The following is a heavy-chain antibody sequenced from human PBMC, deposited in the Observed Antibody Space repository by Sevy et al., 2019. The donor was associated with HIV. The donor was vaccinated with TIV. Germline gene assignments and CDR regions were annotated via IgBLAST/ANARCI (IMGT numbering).Heavy chain of an antibody. D-gene: IGHD2-8*01. Sequence: GSLRLSCTASGFTFSSYDMNWVRQAPGMGLEWVSKISSSGSSIYYADSVKGRFTISRDNAKNSLNLQMNSLRAEDTAVYYCTRNGGAFDNGFDPWGQGTLVTVSS. V-gene: IGHV3-48*03. CDR2: ISSSGSSI. CDR3: TRNGGAFDNGFDP. CDR1: GFTFSSYD. J-gene: IGHJ5*02.